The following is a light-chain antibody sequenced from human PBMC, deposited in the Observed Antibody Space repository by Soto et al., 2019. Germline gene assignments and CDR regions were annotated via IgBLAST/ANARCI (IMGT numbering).Light chain of an antibody. CDR1: QSISSSY. Sequence: EIVLTQAPGTLSLSPGERVTLSCRVSQSISSSYLAWYQPKPGQAPRLLIFGASSRDTGIPDRFSGSGSGTDFTLTISRLDPEDFTLYYCQEYGNSPRTFGQGTKVEIK. J-gene: IGKJ1*01. V-gene: IGKV3-20*01. CDR3: QEYGNSPRT. CDR2: GAS.